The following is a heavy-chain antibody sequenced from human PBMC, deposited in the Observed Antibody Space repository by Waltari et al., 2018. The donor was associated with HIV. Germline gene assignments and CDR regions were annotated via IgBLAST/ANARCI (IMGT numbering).Heavy chain of an antibody. CDR2: IRSKAYGGTT. CDR1: GFAFADTA. V-gene: IGHV3-49*03. CDR3: TRPDILTSYSYWYFDL. Sequence: VQLVESGGGLVHPVRSLQLSCLASGFAFADTALSWFRQVPGKGLKWVGFIRSKAYGGTTEYAASVKGRFTISRDHSKSIAYLQMNILKSEDTAVYYCTRPDILTSYSYWYFDLWGRGTLVTVSS. J-gene: IGHJ2*01. D-gene: IGHD3-9*01.